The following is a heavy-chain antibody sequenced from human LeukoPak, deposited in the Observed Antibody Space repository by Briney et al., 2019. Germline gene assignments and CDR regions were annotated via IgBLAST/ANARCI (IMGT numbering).Heavy chain of an antibody. CDR2: ISAYNGVT. V-gene: IGHV1-18*01. J-gene: IGHJ5*02. CDR3: ARMSYGSGTNWFDP. CDR1: GYTLTSYG. D-gene: IGHD3-10*01. Sequence: ASVKVSCKASGYTLTSYGISWVRQAPGQGLEWMGWISAYNGVTNYAQKLQGRVTTTTDTSTSTAYMELRSLRSDDTAVYYCARMSYGSGTNWFDPWGQGTLVTVSS.